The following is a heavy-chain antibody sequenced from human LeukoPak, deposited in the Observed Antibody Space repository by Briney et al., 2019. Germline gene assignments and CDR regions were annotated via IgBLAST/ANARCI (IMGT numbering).Heavy chain of an antibody. Sequence: PGGSLRLSCAASGFTFSTYGIHWVRQAPGKGLEWVAFIQYDGSYNFYADSVQGRFSISRDNSKNTLFLQMNSLRAEYTAVYYCAKTSDQLLYSKFDYWGQGTLVTVSS. CDR3: AKTSDQLLYSKFDY. J-gene: IGHJ4*02. CDR1: GFTFSTYG. D-gene: IGHD2-2*02. CDR2: IQYDGSYN. V-gene: IGHV3-30*02.